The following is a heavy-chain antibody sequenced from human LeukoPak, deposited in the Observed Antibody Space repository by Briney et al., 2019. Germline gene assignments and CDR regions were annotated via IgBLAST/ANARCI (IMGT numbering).Heavy chain of an antibody. V-gene: IGHV4-38-2*02. J-gene: IGHJ3*02. Sequence: SETLSLTCTVSGYSISSGYYWGWIRQPPGKGLEWIGSIYHSGSTYYNPSLKSRVTISVDTSKNQFSLKLSSVTAADTAVYYCARVSLGHAFDIWGQGTTVTVSS. CDR3: ARVSLGHAFDI. CDR2: IYHSGST. CDR1: GYSISSGYY.